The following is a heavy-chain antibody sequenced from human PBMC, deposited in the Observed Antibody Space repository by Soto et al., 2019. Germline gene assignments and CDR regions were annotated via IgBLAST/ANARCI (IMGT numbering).Heavy chain of an antibody. CDR1: GHSLNKYD. D-gene: IGHD2-8*02. V-gene: IGHV1-8*01. J-gene: IGHJ5*02. CDR3: SHTGGP. Sequence: ASVKVSCKASGHSLNKYDINWVRQAPGQGLEWMGWVNPNSGETGFAQKFQGRITMTRNTPINTVYMELRSLRSDDTAVYFCSHTGGPWGQGTLVTVSS. CDR2: VNPNSGET.